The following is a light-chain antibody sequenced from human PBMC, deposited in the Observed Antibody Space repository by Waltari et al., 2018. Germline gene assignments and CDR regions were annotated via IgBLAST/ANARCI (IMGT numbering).Light chain of an antibody. CDR1: TSTAGGYTS. CDR2: DVS. Sequence: QSALTQPASVSGSPGQSITISCTRATSTAGGYTSVSWYQQRPGNAPQLSIFDVSNRPSGVSNRFSGSKSGNTASLTISGLQAEDEAAYYCGSYTGSTTWVFGGGTKLTVL. J-gene: IGLJ3*02. CDR3: GSYTGSTTWV. V-gene: IGLV2-14*01.